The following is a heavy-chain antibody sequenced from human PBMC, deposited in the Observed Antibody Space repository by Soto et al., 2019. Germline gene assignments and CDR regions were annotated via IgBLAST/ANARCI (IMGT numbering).Heavy chain of an antibody. D-gene: IGHD3-9*01. V-gene: IGHV4-30-2*01. CDR2: IYHSGSI. Sequence: SETLSLTCAVSGGSISSGGYSWSWIRQPPGKGLEGIGYIYHSGSIYYNPSLKSRVTISVDRSKNQFSLKLSSVTAADTAVYYCARAQRPRNILTGYYRNWFDPWGQGTRVTVAS. J-gene: IGHJ5*02. CDR1: GGSISSGGYS. CDR3: ARAQRPRNILTGYYRNWFDP.